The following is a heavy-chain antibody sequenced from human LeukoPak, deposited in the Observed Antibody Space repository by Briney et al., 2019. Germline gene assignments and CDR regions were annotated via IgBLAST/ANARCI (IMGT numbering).Heavy chain of an antibody. V-gene: IGHV4-38-2*02. J-gene: IGHJ4*02. CDR2: IYHSGST. Sequence: SSETLSLTCTVSGYSISSGYYWGWIRQPPGKGLEWIGSIYHSGSTYYNPSLRSRVTLSVDTSKNQFSLKLSSVTAADTAVYYCARDGGLAYSGEFDYWGQGTLVTVSS. D-gene: IGHD2-15*01. CDR3: ARDGGLAYSGEFDY. CDR1: GYSISSGYY.